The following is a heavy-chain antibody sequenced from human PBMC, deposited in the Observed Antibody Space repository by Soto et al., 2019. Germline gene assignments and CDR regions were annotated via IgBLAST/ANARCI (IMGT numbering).Heavy chain of an antibody. CDR2: IIPIFGTA. CDR1: GGTFSSHA. J-gene: IGHJ3*02. V-gene: IGHV1-69*06. D-gene: IGHD3-22*01. Sequence: QVQLVQSGAEVKKPGSSVKVSCKASGGTFSSHAISWVRQAPGQGLEWMGGIIPIFGTANYAQKFQGRVTITAHKSTSTTYMELSSLRSEDTAVYYCARDPASYYDSSGYYPGAVDIWGQGTMVTVSS. CDR3: ARDPASYYDSSGYYPGAVDI.